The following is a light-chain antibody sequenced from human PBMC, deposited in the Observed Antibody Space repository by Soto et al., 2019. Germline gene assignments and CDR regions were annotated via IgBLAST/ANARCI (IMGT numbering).Light chain of an antibody. CDR1: QGIGSD. V-gene: IGKV1-6*01. CDR2: GAS. CDR3: LQDETYPLT. Sequence: AIQMTQSPSSLSASVGDRVTITCRASQGIGSDLGWYQQKPGKAPKLLIYGASTFHSGVPSRFSGSGSGTHFTLTISSLQPEDFATYYCLQDETYPLTFGGGTKVE. J-gene: IGKJ4*01.